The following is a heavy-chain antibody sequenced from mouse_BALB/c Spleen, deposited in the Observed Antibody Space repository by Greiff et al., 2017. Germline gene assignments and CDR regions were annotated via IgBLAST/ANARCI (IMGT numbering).Heavy chain of an antibody. CDR1: GDSITSGY. Sequence: EVQLQQSGPSLVKPSQTLSLTCSVTGDSITSGYWNWIRKFPGNKLEYMGYISYSGSTYYNPSLKSRISITRDTSKNQYYLQLNSVTTEDTATYYCARGQRGLRILDYWGQGTTLTVSS. V-gene: IGHV3-8*02. CDR2: ISYSGST. CDR3: ARGQRGLRILDY. D-gene: IGHD3-2*01. J-gene: IGHJ2*01.